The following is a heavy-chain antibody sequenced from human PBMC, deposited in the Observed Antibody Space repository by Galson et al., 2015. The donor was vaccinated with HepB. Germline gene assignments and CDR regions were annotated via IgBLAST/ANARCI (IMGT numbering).Heavy chain of an antibody. CDR3: AREALVLGVGATQNNWFDP. CDR2: INTYNRDT. Sequence: SVKVSCKASGYTFSSYSITWVRQAPGQGLEWMGWINTYNRDTKYAQKFQGRVTMTADTSTSTAYMEVRSLRSDDTAVYFCAREALVLGVGATQNNWFDPWGPGTLVTVSS. CDR1: GYTFSSYS. J-gene: IGHJ5*02. V-gene: IGHV1-18*01. D-gene: IGHD2-15*01.